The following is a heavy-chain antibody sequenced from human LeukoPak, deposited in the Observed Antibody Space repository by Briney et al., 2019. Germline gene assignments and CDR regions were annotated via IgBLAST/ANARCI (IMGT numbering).Heavy chain of an antibody. CDR2: IYYSGST. J-gene: IGHJ6*02. CDR3: ARERQLFDSRGMDV. D-gene: IGHD5-24*01. V-gene: IGHV4-31*03. CDR1: GGSISSGGYY. Sequence: SETLSLTCTVSGGSISSGGYYWSWIRQHPGKGLEWIGYIYYSGSTYYNPSLKSRVTISVDTSKNQFSLKLSSVTAADTAVYYCARERQLFDSRGMDVWGQGTTVTVSS.